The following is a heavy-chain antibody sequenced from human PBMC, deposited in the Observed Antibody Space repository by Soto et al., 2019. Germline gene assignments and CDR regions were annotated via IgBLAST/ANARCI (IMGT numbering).Heavy chain of an antibody. CDR1: GPSFTSSG. CDR3: AKEGIRGPYDAYDM. Sequence: QPQLVQSGAVVKKPGASVKVSCQSSGPSFTSSGISWVRQAPGQGLEWMGWISTHNGNTIYAPRVQDRVTLTTDRSTNSAYMELRRLRHDDSAVYYCAKEGIRGPYDAYDMWGQGTLVAVSS. D-gene: IGHD5-12*01. J-gene: IGHJ3*02. V-gene: IGHV1-18*01. CDR2: ISTHNGNT.